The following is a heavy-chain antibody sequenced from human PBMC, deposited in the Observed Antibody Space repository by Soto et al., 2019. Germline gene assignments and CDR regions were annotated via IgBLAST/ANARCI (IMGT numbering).Heavy chain of an antibody. V-gene: IGHV3-23*01. J-gene: IGHJ5*01. Sequence: PGGSLRLSCAASGFTFSSYAMSWVRQAPGKGLEWVSAISGSGGSTYYADSVKGPVTISRDNSKNTLYLQMNSLRAEDTAVYYCASPPPIYSSSLNWFDTWGHGPRVPVSS. CDR2: ISGSGGST. CDR3: ASPPPIYSSSLNWFDT. CDR1: GFTFSSYA. D-gene: IGHD6-13*01.